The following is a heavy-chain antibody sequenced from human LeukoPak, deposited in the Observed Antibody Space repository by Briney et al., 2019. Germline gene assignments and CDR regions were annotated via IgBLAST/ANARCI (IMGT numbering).Heavy chain of an antibody. CDR3: AKDQLGYYYGSGSFDY. V-gene: IGHV3-23*01. Sequence: GGSLRLSCAASGFTFSSYDMSWVRQAPGKGLEWVSDISGSGGSTYYADSVKGRFTISRDNSKNTLYLQMNSLRAEDTAVYYCAKDQLGYYYGSGSFDYGGQGTLGTVS. D-gene: IGHD3-10*01. CDR2: ISGSGGST. J-gene: IGHJ4*02. CDR1: GFTFSSYD.